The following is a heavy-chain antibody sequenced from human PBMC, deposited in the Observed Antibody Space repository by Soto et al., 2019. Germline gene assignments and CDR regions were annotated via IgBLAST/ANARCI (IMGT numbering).Heavy chain of an antibody. CDR1: GGSFSTYY. CDR2: IYDSGST. CDR3: ARDAYYYGSGSSYYYGMDV. J-gene: IGHJ6*02. V-gene: IGHV4-59*01. Sequence: QVQLQESGPGLVKPSETLSLTCTVSGGSFSTYYWNWIRQPPGKGLEWIGYIYDSGSTNYNPSVKSRVTISVDTTKNQFSVKLSSVTAADTAVYYCARDAYYYGSGSSYYYGMDVWGQGTTVTVSS. D-gene: IGHD3-10*01.